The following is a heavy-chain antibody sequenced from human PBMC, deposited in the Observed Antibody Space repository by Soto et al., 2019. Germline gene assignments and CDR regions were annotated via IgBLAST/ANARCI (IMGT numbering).Heavy chain of an antibody. CDR2: IDPSDSYT. J-gene: IGHJ4*02. D-gene: IGHD3-9*01. CDR3: ARPYLLLSGPLTGYYIPYFDY. Sequence: GESLKISCKGSGYSFTSYWISWVRQMPGKGLEWMGRIDPSDSYTNYSPSFQGHVTISADKSISTAYLQWSSLKASDTAMYYCARPYLLLSGPLTGYYIPYFDYWGQGTLVTVSS. CDR1: GYSFTSYW. V-gene: IGHV5-10-1*01.